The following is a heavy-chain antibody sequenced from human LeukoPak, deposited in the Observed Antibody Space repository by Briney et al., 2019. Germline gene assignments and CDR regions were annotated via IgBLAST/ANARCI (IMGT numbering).Heavy chain of an antibody. Sequence: GGSLRLSCAASGFTLSSYEMNWVRQAPGKGLEWVSYISSSGSTIYYADSVKGRFTISRDNAKNSLYLQMNSLRAEDTAVYYCARVLQYYDILTGYSSNWFDPWGQGTLVTVSS. CDR1: GFTLSSYE. D-gene: IGHD3-9*01. CDR3: ARVLQYYDILTGYSSNWFDP. CDR2: ISSSGSTI. V-gene: IGHV3-48*03. J-gene: IGHJ5*02.